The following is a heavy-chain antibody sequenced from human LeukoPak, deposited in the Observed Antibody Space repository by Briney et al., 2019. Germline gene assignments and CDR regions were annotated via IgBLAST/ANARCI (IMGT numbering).Heavy chain of an antibody. CDR3: ARAAGYYYDSSGSIDY. V-gene: IGHV1-18*01. CDR1: GYTFTSYG. J-gene: IGHJ4*02. CDR2: ISAYNGNT. D-gene: IGHD3-22*01. Sequence: ASVKVSCKASGYTFTSYGISWVRQAPGQGLEWMGWISAYNGNTNYAQKLQGRVTMTTDTSTSTAYMELRSLRSDDTAVYYCARAAGYYYDSSGSIDYWAREPWSPSPQ.